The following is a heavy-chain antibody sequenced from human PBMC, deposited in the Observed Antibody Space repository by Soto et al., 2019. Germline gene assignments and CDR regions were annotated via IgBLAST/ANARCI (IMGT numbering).Heavy chain of an antibody. Sequence: PGGSLRLSCAASGFTFSSYEMNWVRQAPGKGLEWVSYISSSGSTIYYADSVKGRFTISRDNAKNSLYLQMNSLRAEDTAVYYCARVSDYGDYEWFDPWGQGXLVTVYS. V-gene: IGHV3-48*03. CDR2: ISSSGSTI. D-gene: IGHD4-17*01. CDR1: GFTFSSYE. J-gene: IGHJ5*02. CDR3: ARVSDYGDYEWFDP.